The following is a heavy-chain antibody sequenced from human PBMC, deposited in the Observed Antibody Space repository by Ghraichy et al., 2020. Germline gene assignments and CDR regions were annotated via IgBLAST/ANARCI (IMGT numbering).Heavy chain of an antibody. CDR1: GFTFSSPA. CDR2: IWHDGSSK. J-gene: IGHJ4*02. Sequence: GGSLRLSCAASGFTFSSPAMPWLRQAPGKGLEWGAVIWHDGSSKYYTDSVKGRFTISRDNSKNTLYLQMNSLRAEDTAVYYWSRDPGGGGFCPCCLDYGRQGNRVTGS. CDR3: SRDPGGGGFCPCCLDY. D-gene: IGHD2-15*01. V-gene: IGHV3-33*01.